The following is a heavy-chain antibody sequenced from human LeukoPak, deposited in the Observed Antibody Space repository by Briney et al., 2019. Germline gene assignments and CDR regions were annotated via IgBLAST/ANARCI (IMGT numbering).Heavy chain of an antibody. Sequence: GGSLRLSCAASGFTFSSYGMHWVRQAPGKGLEWVAFIRYDGSNKYYADSVKGRFTISRDNSKNTLYLQVNSLRAEDTAVYYCAKDYYDSSGYPWEDAFDIWGQGTMVTVSS. J-gene: IGHJ3*02. D-gene: IGHD3-22*01. CDR3: AKDYYDSSGYPWEDAFDI. CDR1: GFTFSSYG. V-gene: IGHV3-30*02. CDR2: IRYDGSNK.